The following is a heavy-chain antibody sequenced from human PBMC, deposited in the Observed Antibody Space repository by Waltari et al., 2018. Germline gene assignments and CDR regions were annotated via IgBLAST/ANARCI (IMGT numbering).Heavy chain of an antibody. CDR2: IKSKTEGGTT. CDR1: GFTFSNAW. D-gene: IGHD3-10*01. V-gene: IGHV3-15*01. CDR3: TTDPGMVRGVSDY. Sequence: EVQLVESGGGLVKPGGSLRLSCAASGFTFSNAWMSWVRQAPGKGLEWVGRIKSKTEGGTTDYAATVKGRFTISREDSKNTLYLQMNSLKTEDTAVYYCTTDPGMVRGVSDYWGQGTLVTVSS. J-gene: IGHJ4*02.